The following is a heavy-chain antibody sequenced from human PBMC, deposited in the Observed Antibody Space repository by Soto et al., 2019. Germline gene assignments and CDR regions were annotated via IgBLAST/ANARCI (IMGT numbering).Heavy chain of an antibody. D-gene: IGHD3-22*01. V-gene: IGHV3-30*18. CDR3: AKNYYDSSGYGY. CDR2: ISYDGSNK. J-gene: IGHJ4*02. Sequence: QVQLVESGGGVVQPGRSLRLSCAASGFTFSSYGMHWVRQAPGKGLEWVAVISYDGSNKYYADSVKGRFTISRDNSKNTLYLQMNSLRAEDTAVYYCAKNYYDSSGYGYWGQGTLVTVSS. CDR1: GFTFSSYG.